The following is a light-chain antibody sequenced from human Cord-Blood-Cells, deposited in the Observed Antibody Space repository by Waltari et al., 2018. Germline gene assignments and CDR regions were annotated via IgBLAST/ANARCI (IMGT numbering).Light chain of an antibody. V-gene: IGKV1-39*01. CDR3: QQSYSTPT. CDR2: AAS. J-gene: IGKJ1*01. Sequence: DIQMTQSQSSLSASVGDRVTITCRASQSISSYLNWYQQKPGKAPKLLIYAASSLQSWVPSRFSGSGSGTDFTLTISSLQPEDFATYYCQQSYSTPTFGQGTKVEIK. CDR1: QSISSY.